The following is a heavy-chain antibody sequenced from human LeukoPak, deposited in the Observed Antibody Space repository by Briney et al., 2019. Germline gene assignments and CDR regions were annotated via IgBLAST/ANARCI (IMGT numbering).Heavy chain of an antibody. CDR2: ISSSGSTI. CDR3: ARGRVGYYDSSGFCFDY. Sequence: GGSLRLSCAASGFTFSSYEMNWVGQAPGKGLEGVSYISSSGSTIYYADSVKGRFTISRDNAKNSVYLQVNSLRSEDTAVYYCARGRVGYYDSSGFCFDYWGQGTLVIVSS. CDR1: GFTFSSYE. D-gene: IGHD6-19*01. J-gene: IGHJ4*02. V-gene: IGHV3-48*03.